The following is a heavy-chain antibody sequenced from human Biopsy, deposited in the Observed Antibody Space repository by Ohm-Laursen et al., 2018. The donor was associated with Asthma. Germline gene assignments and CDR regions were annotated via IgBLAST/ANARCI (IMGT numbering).Heavy chain of an antibody. CDR3: ARDVMEWYLPAFDF. Sequence: SLRLSCAASGFTFRSYAVHWVRQAPGKGLEWVAVGGSYYDGGLKYYADSVNGRFTVSRDDSKNTLYLQINSLRPDDTAVYYCARDVMEWYLPAFDFWGQGTLVTVSS. J-gene: IGHJ4*02. D-gene: IGHD3-3*01. CDR2: GGSYYDGGLK. CDR1: GFTFRSYA. V-gene: IGHV3-30-3*01.